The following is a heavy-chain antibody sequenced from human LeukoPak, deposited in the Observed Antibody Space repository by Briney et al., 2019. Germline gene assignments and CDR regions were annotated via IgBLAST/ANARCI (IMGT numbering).Heavy chain of an antibody. D-gene: IGHD1-26*01. CDR3: ARRSGSSYGHFDY. CDR1: GFTLSRYA. J-gene: IGHJ4*02. Sequence: GGSLRLSCAASGFTLSRYAMSWVGQGPGKGLEWVSAISVSGNTYHADSAKGRFTISRDSSKNTLYLQMNSLRAGDAAVYYCARRSGSSYGHFDYWGQGTLVTVSS. CDR2: ISVSGNT. V-gene: IGHV3-23*01.